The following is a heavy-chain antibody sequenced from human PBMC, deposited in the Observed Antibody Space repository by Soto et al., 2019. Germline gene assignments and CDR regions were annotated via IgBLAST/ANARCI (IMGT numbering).Heavy chain of an antibody. J-gene: IGHJ4*02. D-gene: IGHD1-26*01. Sequence: SETLSLTCSFSGDSVTSHYLTWIRQSPEKGLEWIGEINHSGSTNYNPSLKSRVTISVDTSKNQFSLKLSSVTAADTAVYYCARATDLNRPIDYWGQGTLVTVSS. CDR1: GDSVTSHY. CDR3: ARATDLNRPIDY. CDR2: INHSGST. V-gene: IGHV4-34*01.